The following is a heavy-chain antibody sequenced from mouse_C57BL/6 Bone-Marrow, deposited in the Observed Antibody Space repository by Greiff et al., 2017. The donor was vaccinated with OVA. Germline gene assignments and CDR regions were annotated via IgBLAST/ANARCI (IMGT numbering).Heavy chain of an antibody. J-gene: IGHJ3*01. Sequence: DVKLQESGPELVKPGASVKIPCKASGYTFTDYNMDWVKQSHGKSLEWIGDINPNNGGTIYNQTFKGKATFTVDKSSSTAYMELRSLTSEDTAVYYCARSYDGEAWFAYWGQGTLVTVSA. CDR3: ARSYDGEAWFAY. V-gene: IGHV1-18*01. CDR2: INPNNGGT. D-gene: IGHD2-12*01. CDR1: GYTFTDYN.